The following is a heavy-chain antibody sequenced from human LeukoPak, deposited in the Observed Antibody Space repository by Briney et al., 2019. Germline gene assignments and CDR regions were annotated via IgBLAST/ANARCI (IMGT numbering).Heavy chain of an antibody. V-gene: IGHV3-21*05. D-gene: IGHD1-26*01. CDR2: ISSSSSYI. Sequence: PGGSLRLSCAASGFTFSSYEMNWVRQAPGKGLEWVSYISSSSSYIYYADSVKGRFTISRDNAKNSLYLQMNSLRAEDTAVYYCASPWELLWVYWGQGTLVTVSS. CDR1: GFTFSSYE. J-gene: IGHJ4*02. CDR3: ASPWELLWVY.